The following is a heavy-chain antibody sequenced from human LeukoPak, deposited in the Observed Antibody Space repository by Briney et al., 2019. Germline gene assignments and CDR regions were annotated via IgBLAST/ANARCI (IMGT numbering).Heavy chain of an antibody. CDR2: IRYDGSNK. D-gene: IGHD3-10*01. J-gene: IGHJ4*02. CDR3: ARVFMSGRGVIPPDY. CDR1: GFTFSSYG. Sequence: GGSLRLSCAASGFTFSSYGMHWVRQAPGKGLEWVSFIRYDGSNKYYADSVKGRFTISRDNSKNTLYLQMSSLRAEDMAVYYCARVFMSGRGVIPPDYWGQGTLVTVSS. V-gene: IGHV3-30*02.